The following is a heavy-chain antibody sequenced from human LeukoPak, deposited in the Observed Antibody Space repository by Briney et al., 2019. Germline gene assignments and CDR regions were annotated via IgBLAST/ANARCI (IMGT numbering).Heavy chain of an antibody. V-gene: IGHV1-46*01. CDR1: GYTFTSYY. Sequence: ASVKVSCKASGYTFTSYYMHWVRQAPGQGLEWMGIINPSGGSTSYAQKFQGRVTMTRDTSTSTVYMELSSLRSEDTAVYYCARVSDAVPAATAPFDYWGQGTLVTVSS. D-gene: IGHD2-2*01. J-gene: IGHJ4*02. CDR3: ARVSDAVPAATAPFDY. CDR2: INPSGGST.